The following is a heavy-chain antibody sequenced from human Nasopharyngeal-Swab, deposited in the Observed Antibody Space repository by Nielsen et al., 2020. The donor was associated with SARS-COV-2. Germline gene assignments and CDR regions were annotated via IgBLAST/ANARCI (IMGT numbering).Heavy chain of an antibody. D-gene: IGHD4-11*01. Sequence: GGSLRLSCAASGFTFDDYAMYWVRQRPGEGLEWVSGINWNSGLKGYEDSVKGRFTISRDNARNSLYLLMNSLRSEDTALYYCARGTADYSNPSFDYWGQGTLVTVPS. CDR2: INWNSGLK. V-gene: IGHV3-9*01. J-gene: IGHJ4*02. CDR3: ARGTADYSNPSFDY. CDR1: GFTFDDYA.